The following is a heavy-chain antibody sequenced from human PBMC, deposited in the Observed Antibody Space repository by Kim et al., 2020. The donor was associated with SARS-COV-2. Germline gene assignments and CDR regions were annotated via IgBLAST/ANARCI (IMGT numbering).Heavy chain of an antibody. Sequence: ASVKVSCKVSGYTLTELSMHWVRQAPGKGLEWMGGFDPEDGETIYAQKFQGRVTMTEGTSTDTAYMELSSLRSEDTAVYYCATRSYSGYGYRGVDTAMPNHRGLDPWGQGTLVTVSS. CDR1: GYTLTELS. CDR2: FDPEDGET. J-gene: IGHJ5*02. V-gene: IGHV1-24*01. CDR3: ATRSYSGYGYRGVDTAMPNHRGLDP. D-gene: IGHD5-18*01.